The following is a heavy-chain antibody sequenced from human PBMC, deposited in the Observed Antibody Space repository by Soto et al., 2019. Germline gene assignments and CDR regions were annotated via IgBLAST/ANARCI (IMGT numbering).Heavy chain of an antibody. J-gene: IGHJ5*02. CDR2: IYHSGST. CDR1: GGSISSGGYS. Sequence: QLQLQESGSGLVKPSQTLSLTCAVSGGSISSGGYSWSWIRQPPGKGLEWIGYIYHSGSTYYNPSPXSXXPSTVDRSNNQFSLQLSSVTAADTAVYYCARVPGPWCQGTLVTVSS. V-gene: IGHV4-30-2*01. CDR3: ARVPGP. D-gene: IGHD7-27*01.